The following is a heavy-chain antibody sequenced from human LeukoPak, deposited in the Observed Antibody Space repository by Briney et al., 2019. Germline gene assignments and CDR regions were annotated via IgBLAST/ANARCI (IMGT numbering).Heavy chain of an antibody. D-gene: IGHD3-16*01. J-gene: IGHJ6*02. V-gene: IGHV4-59*08. Sequence: SETLSLTCTVSGGSISSYYWSWIRQPPGKGLEWIGYIYYSGSTNYNPSLKSRVTISVDTSKNQFSLKLSSVTAADTAVYYCARSPIMYYGMDVWGQGTTVTVSS. CDR3: ARSPIMYYGMDV. CDR1: GGSISSYY. CDR2: IYYSGST.